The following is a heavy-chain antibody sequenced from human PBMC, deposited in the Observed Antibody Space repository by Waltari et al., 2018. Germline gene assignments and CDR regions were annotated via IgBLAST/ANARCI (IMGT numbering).Heavy chain of an antibody. CDR1: GGSISSYY. CDR3: ARLRDYYGSGRDYFDY. D-gene: IGHD3-10*01. V-gene: IGHV4-59*01. J-gene: IGHJ4*02. Sequence: QVQLQESGPGLVKPSETLSLTCTVSGGSISSYYWSWIRQPPGKGLEWIGYIYYSGSTNYNPSLKSRVTISVDTSKNQFSLKLSSVTAADTAVYYCARLRDYYGSGRDYFDYWGQGTLVTVSS. CDR2: IYYSGST.